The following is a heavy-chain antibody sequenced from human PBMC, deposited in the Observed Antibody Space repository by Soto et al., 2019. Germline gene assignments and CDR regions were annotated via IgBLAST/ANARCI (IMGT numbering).Heavy chain of an antibody. Sequence: QVQLVESGGGVVQPGRSLRLSCAASGFTFSSYGMHWVRQAPGKGLEWVAVIWYDGSNKYYADFVKGRFTISRDNSKNTLYLQMNSLRAEDTAVYYCARASSYSSGWLNAFDIWGQGTMVTVSS. D-gene: IGHD6-19*01. CDR1: GFTFSSYG. V-gene: IGHV3-33*01. CDR3: ARASSYSSGWLNAFDI. CDR2: IWYDGSNK. J-gene: IGHJ3*02.